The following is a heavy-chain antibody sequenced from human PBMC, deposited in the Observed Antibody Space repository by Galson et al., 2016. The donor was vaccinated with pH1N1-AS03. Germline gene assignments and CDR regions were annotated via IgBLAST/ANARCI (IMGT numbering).Heavy chain of an antibody. V-gene: IGHV4-39*07. D-gene: IGHD3-9*01. J-gene: IGHJ4*02. CDR3: SRLKINDILSGYLYDS. CDR1: GGSIRNSADY. Sequence: SETLSLTCTVSGGSIRNSADYWGWIRQPPGRGLEWIGNVYHTGTPFYNPSLKNRVTISVDTSKNQFSLKLFSVPAADTAVYYCSRLKINDILSGYLYDSWGQGTLVTVSS. CDR2: VYHTGTP.